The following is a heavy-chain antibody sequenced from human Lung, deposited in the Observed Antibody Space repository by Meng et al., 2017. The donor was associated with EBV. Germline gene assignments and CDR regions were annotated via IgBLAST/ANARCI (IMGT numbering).Heavy chain of an antibody. CDR1: GFTLRSYW. J-gene: IGHJ4*02. D-gene: IGHD2-21*01. Sequence: EVQVMESGGGLVRPGGSLRFSCVASGFTLRSYWVHWVRQATGKGLVWVSRINPDGSVITYADSVKGRFTISRDNAKNTVYLQMNNLRAEDTAVYYCAKDCFGDKDSWGQGTLVTVSA. V-gene: IGHV3-74*01. CDR3: AKDCFGDKDS. CDR2: INPDGSVI.